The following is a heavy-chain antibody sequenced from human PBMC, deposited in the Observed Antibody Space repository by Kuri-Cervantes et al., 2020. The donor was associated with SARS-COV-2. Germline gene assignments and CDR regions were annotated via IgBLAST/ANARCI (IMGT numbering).Heavy chain of an antibody. V-gene: IGHV4-34*01. Sequence: GSRRLSCAVYGGSFSGYYWSWIRQPLGKGLEWIGEINHSVSTNYNPSLKSRVTISVDTSKNQFSLKLSSGTAADTAVYYCARAGVAAAGQDYYYYYGMDVWGQGTTVTVSS. CDR1: GGSFSGYY. CDR3: ARAGVAAAGQDYYYYYGMDV. D-gene: IGHD6-13*01. CDR2: INHSVST. J-gene: IGHJ6*02.